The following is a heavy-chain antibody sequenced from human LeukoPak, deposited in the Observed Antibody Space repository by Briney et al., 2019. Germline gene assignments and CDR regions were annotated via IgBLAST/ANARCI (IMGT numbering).Heavy chain of an antibody. J-gene: IGHJ4*02. CDR1: GGTFSSYA. CDR2: IIPIFGTA. D-gene: IGHD1-26*01. CDR3: ARDSGSYLYFDY. Sequence: SVKVSCKASGGTFSSYAISWVRQAPGQGIEWMGGIIPIFGTANYAQKFQGRVTITTDESTSTAYMELSSLRSEDTAVYYCARDSGSYLYFDYWGQGTLVTVSS. V-gene: IGHV1-69*05.